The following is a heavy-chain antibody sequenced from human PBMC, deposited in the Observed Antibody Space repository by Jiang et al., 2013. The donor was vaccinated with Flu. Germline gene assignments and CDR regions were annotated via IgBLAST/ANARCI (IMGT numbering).Heavy chain of an antibody. CDR1: GFTFDDYA. J-gene: IGHJ4*02. CDR2: VSWNGGNT. D-gene: IGHD3-10*01. Sequence: QLVESGGDLVQPGRSLRLVCAASGFTFDDYAMHWVRQAPGKGLEWVSSVSWNGGNTDYADSVKGRFTISRDNAKNSPFLQMNSLRAEDTAFYYCAKVEWFGDSYYFDYWGQGALVTVSS. V-gene: IGHV3-9*01. CDR3: AKVEWFGDSYYFDY.